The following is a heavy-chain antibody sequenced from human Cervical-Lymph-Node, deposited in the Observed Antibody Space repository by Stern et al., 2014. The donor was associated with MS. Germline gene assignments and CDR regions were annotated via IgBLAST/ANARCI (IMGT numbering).Heavy chain of an antibody. V-gene: IGHV1-69*01. J-gene: IGHJ6*02. D-gene: IGHD1-26*01. CDR3: ARGELKEGLVRGMDV. Sequence: VQLVESGAEVKKPGSSVKVSCKASGGTFSSYAISWVRQAPGQGLAWMGGIIPIFGTATYAPKFQGRVTITADESTSTAYMELSSLRSEDTAVYYCARGELKEGLVRGMDVWGQGTTVTVSS. CDR2: IIPIFGTA. CDR1: GGTFSSYA.